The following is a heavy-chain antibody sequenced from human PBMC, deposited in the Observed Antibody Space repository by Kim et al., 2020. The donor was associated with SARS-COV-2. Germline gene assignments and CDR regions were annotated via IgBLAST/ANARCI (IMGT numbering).Heavy chain of an antibody. CDR3: AKGVWTSVPNCACDCYLDD. D-gene: IGHD2-21*02. CDR1: GFTFSNYA. V-gene: IGHV3-30*18. CDR2: ISKDGNNK. Sequence: GGSLRLSCAASGFTFSNYAMHWVRQAPGKGPEWVAVISKDGNNKYYADSVKGRFTISRDNSKNTLLLQMDSLRPEDTAVYYCAKGVWTSVPNCACDCYLDDWGQGTLVTVFS. J-gene: IGHJ4*02.